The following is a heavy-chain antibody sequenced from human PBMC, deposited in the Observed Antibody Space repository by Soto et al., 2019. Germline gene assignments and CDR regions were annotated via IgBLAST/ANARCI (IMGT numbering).Heavy chain of an antibody. CDR2: INSDGSDT. Sequence: GGSLRLSCEASGLSFSSHAMTWVRQAPGKGLDWVSGINSDGSDTYYSDSVRGRYTISRDNSKNTLYLQMNSLTAEDTAVYFCASVVGSTALVGIDSWGRGALVTVSS. D-gene: IGHD1-26*01. CDR1: GLSFSSHA. CDR3: ASVVGSTALVGIDS. V-gene: IGHV3-23*03. J-gene: IGHJ4*02.